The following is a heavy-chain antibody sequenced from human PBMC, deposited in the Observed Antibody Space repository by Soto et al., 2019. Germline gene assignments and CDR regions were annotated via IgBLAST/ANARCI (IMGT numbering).Heavy chain of an antibody. CDR3: ARRVEGYFDY. CDR2: ILADFNT. Sequence: EVQLLESGGGLVQPGGSLTLSCAASGFTFSDYTMTWVRQAPGKVLECISVILADFNTYYAGSVRGRFTISRDNSKNTLYLQMDSLRAEDTAVYYCARRVEGYFDYWCQGALVTVSS. CDR1: GFTFSDYT. J-gene: IGHJ4*02. V-gene: IGHV3-23*03.